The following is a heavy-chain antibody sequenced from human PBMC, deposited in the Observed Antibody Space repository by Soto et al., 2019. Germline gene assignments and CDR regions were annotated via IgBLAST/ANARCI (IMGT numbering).Heavy chain of an antibody. J-gene: IGHJ4*02. Sequence: LSLTCTVSGGSNIRDGYYWSWIRQHPGKGLEWIAYISYSGSSYSNPSLKSRVTISADTSENQFSLRLTSVTAADTAVYFCARATPAGSADFWGQGTLVTVSS. CDR3: ARATPAGSADF. CDR1: GGSNIRDGYY. V-gene: IGHV4-31*03. D-gene: IGHD2-2*01. CDR2: ISYSGSS.